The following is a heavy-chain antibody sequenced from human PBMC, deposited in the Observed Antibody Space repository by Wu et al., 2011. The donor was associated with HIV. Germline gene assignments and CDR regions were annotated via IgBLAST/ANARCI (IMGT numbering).Heavy chain of an antibody. CDR1: GYTFTSYY. CDR2: INPSGGST. CDR3: ARGTLGETETISCFDY. D-gene: IGHD3-10*01. V-gene: IGHV1-46*01. Sequence: QVQLVQSGAEVKKPGASVKVSCKASGYTFTSYYMHWVRQAPGQGLEWMGIINPSGGSTSYAQKFQGRVTMTRDTSTSTVYMELSSLRSEDTAVYYCARGTLGETETISCFDYWGQGTLVTVSS. J-gene: IGHJ4*02.